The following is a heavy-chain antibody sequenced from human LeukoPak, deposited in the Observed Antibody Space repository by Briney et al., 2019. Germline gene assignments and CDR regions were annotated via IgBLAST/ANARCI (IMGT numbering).Heavy chain of an antibody. CDR3: ARGDMCSSTSCFPAPGWFDP. J-gene: IGHJ5*02. D-gene: IGHD2-2*01. V-gene: IGHV4-34*01. CDR1: GGSFSGYY. Sequence: SETLSLTCAVYGGSFSGYYWSWIRQPPGKGLEWIGEINHSGSTSYNPSLKSRVTISVDTSKNQFSLKLSSVTAADTAVYYCARGDMCSSTSCFPAPGWFDPWGQGTLVTVSS. CDR2: INHSGST.